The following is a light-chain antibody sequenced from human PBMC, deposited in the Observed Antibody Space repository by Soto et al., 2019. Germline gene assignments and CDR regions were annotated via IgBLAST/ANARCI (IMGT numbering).Light chain of an antibody. CDR2: DVS. Sequence: QSALTQPASVSGSPGQSITISCTGTSSDVGGYDYVSWYQQYPAKAPKLLIYDVSSRPSGVSNRFSGSKSGNTASLTISGLQAEDEDDYYCTSYTRSSSPWVFGGGTKLTVL. CDR1: SSDVGGYDY. J-gene: IGLJ3*02. CDR3: TSYTRSSSPWV. V-gene: IGLV2-14*01.